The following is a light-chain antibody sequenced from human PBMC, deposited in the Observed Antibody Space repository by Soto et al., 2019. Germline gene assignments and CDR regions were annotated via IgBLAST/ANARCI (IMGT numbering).Light chain of an antibody. J-gene: IGKJ4*01. CDR3: QQRSNWPLT. V-gene: IGKV3-11*01. CDR2: DTS. Sequence: EIVLTQSPATPSLSPGDRATLSCRASQSISGYLAWYQQEPGQAPRLLIFDTSERATGIPARFSGSGSETDFTLTISSLEPEDFAVYYCQQRSNWPLTFGGGTKVDIK. CDR1: QSISGY.